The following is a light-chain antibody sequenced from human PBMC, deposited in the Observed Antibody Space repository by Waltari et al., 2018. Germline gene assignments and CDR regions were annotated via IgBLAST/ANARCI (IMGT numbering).Light chain of an antibody. Sequence: QTVVTQEPSLTVSPVGTVTLTCPSSTGAVNSGYSPTWFQQKPGQAPRARIYSTSNKHSWTPARFSGSLLGGKAALTLSGVQPEDEAEYYCLLYYGGAWVFGGGTKLTVL. CDR3: LLYYGGAWV. CDR1: TGAVNSGYS. CDR2: STS. J-gene: IGLJ3*02. V-gene: IGLV7-43*01.